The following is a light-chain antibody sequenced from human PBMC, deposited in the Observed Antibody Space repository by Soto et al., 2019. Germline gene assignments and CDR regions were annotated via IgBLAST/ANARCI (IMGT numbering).Light chain of an antibody. CDR3: QQVDSYPRT. CDR1: QAIGSY. J-gene: IGKJ3*01. Sequence: IQLTQSPSSLSASVGDTVTITCRASQAIGSYFAWYQQRPGTAPKLLIYSASTLHSGVPSRFSGSGSGTDFPLTISSLQPEDFATYYCQQVDSYPRTFGPGNTVEI. V-gene: IGKV1-9*01. CDR2: SAS.